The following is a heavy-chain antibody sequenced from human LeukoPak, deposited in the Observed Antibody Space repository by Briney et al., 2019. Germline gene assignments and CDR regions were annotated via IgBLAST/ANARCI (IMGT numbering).Heavy chain of an antibody. Sequence: PSETLSLTCAVYSGSFSGYYWSWIRQPPGKGLEWIGEINHSGSTNYNPSLKSRVTISVDTSKNQFSLKLSSVTAADTAVYYCARTPWLEYFDYWGQGTLVTVSS. CDR2: INHSGST. V-gene: IGHV4-34*01. CDR3: ARTPWLEYFDY. CDR1: SGSFSGYY. J-gene: IGHJ4*02. D-gene: IGHD3-3*01.